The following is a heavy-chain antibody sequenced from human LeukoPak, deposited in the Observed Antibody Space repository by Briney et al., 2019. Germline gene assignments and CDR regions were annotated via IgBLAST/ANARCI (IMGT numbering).Heavy chain of an antibody. D-gene: IGHD3-22*01. Sequence: GGSLRLSCAASGFTFDDYGMTWVRLAPGKGLEWVSGINWNGGSTGYVDSVKGRFTISRDNAKNSLSLQMNSLRAEDTALYYCARVYLDSSGYGNYFDYWGQGTLVTVSS. CDR3: ARVYLDSSGYGNYFDY. J-gene: IGHJ4*02. V-gene: IGHV3-20*04. CDR1: GFTFDDYG. CDR2: INWNGGST.